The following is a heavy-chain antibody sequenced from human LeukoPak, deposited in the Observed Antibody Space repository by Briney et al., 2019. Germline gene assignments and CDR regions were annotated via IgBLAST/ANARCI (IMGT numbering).Heavy chain of an antibody. CDR3: ANGPGYYYGSGSYYVAPFDY. Sequence: PSETLSLTCTVSGGSISSSSYYWGWIRQPPGKGLEWIGSIYYSGSTYYNPSLESRVTISVDTSKNQFSLKLSSVTAADTAVYYCANGPGYYYGSGSYYVAPFDYWGRGTLVTVSS. CDR1: GGSISSSSYY. V-gene: IGHV4-39*01. CDR2: IYYSGST. J-gene: IGHJ4*02. D-gene: IGHD3-10*01.